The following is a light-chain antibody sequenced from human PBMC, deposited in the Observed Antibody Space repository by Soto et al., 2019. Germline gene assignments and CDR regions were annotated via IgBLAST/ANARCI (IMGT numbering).Light chain of an antibody. CDR1: QSISGN. Sequence: EIVMTQSPATLPVSPGEGGTLSCRASQSISGNLAWYQQKPGQAPRLLIYGASTRATGIPARFSGSGSGTEFTFTISSLVSDDFAVYYCQQYENWPRTFGQGTKVEVK. J-gene: IGKJ1*01. CDR3: QQYENWPRT. CDR2: GAS. V-gene: IGKV3-15*01.